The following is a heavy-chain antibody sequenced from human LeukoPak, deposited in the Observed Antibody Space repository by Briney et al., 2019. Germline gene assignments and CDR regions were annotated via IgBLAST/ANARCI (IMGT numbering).Heavy chain of an antibody. V-gene: IGHV4-4*08. CDR3: ARRAYYDSSGYHPTSGYFDL. J-gene: IGHJ2*01. D-gene: IGHD3-22*01. CDR1: GGSMFSYY. CDR2: IYSSGIT. Sequence: SETLSLTCTVSGGSMFSYYWSWIRQPPGKGLEWIGYIYSSGITNYSPSLRSRGTISVATSRNQLSLRLTSVTAADTAIYYCARRAYYDSSGYHPTSGYFDLWGRGTLVTVSS.